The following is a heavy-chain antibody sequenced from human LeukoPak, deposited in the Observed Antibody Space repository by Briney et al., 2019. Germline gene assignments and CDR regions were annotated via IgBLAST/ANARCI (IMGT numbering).Heavy chain of an antibody. CDR3: AKPRDIVMVVAAVDY. CDR1: GFTFSSYA. V-gene: IGHV3-23*01. D-gene: IGHD2-15*01. J-gene: IGHJ4*02. CDR2: ISGSGDNT. Sequence: GGSLRLSCAASGFTFSSYAMSWVRRAPGKGLEWVSAISGSGDNTYYVDSVKGRFTISRDQSKNTLYLQMSSLRAEDTAVYYCAKPRDIVMVVAAVDYWGQGTLVTVSS.